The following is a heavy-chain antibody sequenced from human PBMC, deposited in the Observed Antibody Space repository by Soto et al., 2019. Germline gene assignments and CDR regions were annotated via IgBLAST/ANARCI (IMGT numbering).Heavy chain of an antibody. V-gene: IGHV1-8*01. Sequence: QVQLVQSGAEVKKPGASVKVSCKASGYTFTNYDINWVRQAPGEGLEWMGWMNPSDGKVGFAQKFQGRFAMTRDTSIRTAYMELSSLTSEDTAVYYCARGGYCSNGVCSVFLDYWGQGTLVTVSS. J-gene: IGHJ4*02. CDR2: MNPSDGKV. D-gene: IGHD2-8*01. CDR3: ARGGYCSNGVCSVFLDY. CDR1: GYTFTNYD.